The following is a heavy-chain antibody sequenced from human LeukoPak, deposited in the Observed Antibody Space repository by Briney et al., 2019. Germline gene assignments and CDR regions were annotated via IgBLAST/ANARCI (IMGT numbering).Heavy chain of an antibody. CDR2: MNPTSGNT. V-gene: IGHV1-8*03. CDR1: GYTFTDYD. Sequence: EASVKVSCKASGYTFTDYDINWVRQSTGQGLEWMGWMNPTSGNTGYAQKFQGRVTITRNTFISTAYMELSSLRSEDTAVYYCARDRAGWYQDLVFDYWGQGTLVTVSS. J-gene: IGHJ4*02. D-gene: IGHD6-19*01. CDR3: ARDRAGWYQDLVFDY.